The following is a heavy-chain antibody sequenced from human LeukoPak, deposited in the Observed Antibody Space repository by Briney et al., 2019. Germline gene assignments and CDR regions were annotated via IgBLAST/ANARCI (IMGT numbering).Heavy chain of an antibody. CDR2: ISVYNGNT. J-gene: IGHJ4*02. V-gene: IGHV1-18*01. D-gene: IGHD6-13*01. CDR3: ARDHSSSCQLFDY. CDR1: GYIFTNYG. Sequence: ASVKVSCKASGYIFTNYGFSWVRQAPGQGLEWMGWISVYNGNTQYAQKLQGRVTLTTETSTTTDYMELRSLRSDDTAVYYCARDHSSSCQLFDYWGQGALVTVSS.